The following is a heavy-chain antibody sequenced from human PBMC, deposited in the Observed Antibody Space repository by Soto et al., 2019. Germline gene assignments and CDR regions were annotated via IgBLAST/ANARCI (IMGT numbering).Heavy chain of an antibody. Sequence: GASVKVSCKASGGTFSSYTISWVRQAPGQGLGWMGRIIPILGIANYAQKFQGRVTITADKSTSTAYMELSSLRSEDTAVYYCARDSVGSGYDFSYYYYYMDVWGKGTTVTVSS. J-gene: IGHJ6*03. CDR2: IIPILGIA. V-gene: IGHV1-69*04. D-gene: IGHD5-12*01. CDR1: GGTFSSYT. CDR3: ARDSVGSGYDFSYYYYYMDV.